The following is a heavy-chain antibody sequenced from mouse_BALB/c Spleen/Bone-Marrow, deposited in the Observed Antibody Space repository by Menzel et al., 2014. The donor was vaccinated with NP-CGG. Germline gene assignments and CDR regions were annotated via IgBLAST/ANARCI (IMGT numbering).Heavy chain of an antibody. CDR1: GYSFTSYW. CDR3: ARRERTGMNY. J-gene: IGHJ2*01. CDR2: IHPSASET. D-gene: IGHD4-1*01. V-gene: IGHV1-61*01. Sequence: VQLQESGAELVRPGASVKLSCKASGYSFTSYWMNWVKQRPGQGLEWIGMIHPSASETSLNQKFKDKATLTVDKSSSTAYMQLSSPTSEDSAVYYCARRERTGMNYWGQGTTLTVSS.